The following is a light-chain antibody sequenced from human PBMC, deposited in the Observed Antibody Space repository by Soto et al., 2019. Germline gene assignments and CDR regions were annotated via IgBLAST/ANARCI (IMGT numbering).Light chain of an antibody. CDR1: QSVSSSY. CDR3: QQYGSSPRA. V-gene: IGKV3-20*01. J-gene: IGKJ1*01. CDR2: GAF. Sequence: EIVLTQSPGTLSLSPGESSTLSCRASQSVSSSYLAWYQQKPGQAPRLLIYGAFKRATGIPDRFSGSGSGTDFTLTISRMEPEEFAVYCCQQYGSSPRAVGQGTKVDIK.